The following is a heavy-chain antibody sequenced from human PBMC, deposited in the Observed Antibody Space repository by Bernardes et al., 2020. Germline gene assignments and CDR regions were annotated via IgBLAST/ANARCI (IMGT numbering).Heavy chain of an antibody. J-gene: IGHJ6*02. CDR1: GFTFSDYY. CDR3: ARDFYDILTGYPSYYGMDV. D-gene: IGHD3-9*01. CDR2: ISSSGSTI. Sequence: GGSLRLSCAASGFTFSDYYMSWIRQAPGKGLEWVSYISSSGSTIYYADSVKGRFTISRDNAKNSLYLQMNSLRAEDTAVYYCARDFYDILTGYPSYYGMDVWGQGTTVTVSS. V-gene: IGHV3-11*01.